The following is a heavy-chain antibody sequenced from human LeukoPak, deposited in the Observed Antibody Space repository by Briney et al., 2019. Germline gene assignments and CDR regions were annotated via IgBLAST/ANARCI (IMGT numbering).Heavy chain of an antibody. CDR3: ARDPGVNGGY. CDR2: IRYDGSNK. V-gene: IGHV3-30*04. Sequence: GRSLRLSCAASGFTFSSYAMHWVRQAPGKGLEWVAFIRYDGSNKYYADSVKGRFTISRDNAKNSLYLQMNSLRAEDTAVYYCARDPGVNGGYWGQGTLVTVSS. CDR1: GFTFSSYA. J-gene: IGHJ4*02. D-gene: IGHD3-10*01.